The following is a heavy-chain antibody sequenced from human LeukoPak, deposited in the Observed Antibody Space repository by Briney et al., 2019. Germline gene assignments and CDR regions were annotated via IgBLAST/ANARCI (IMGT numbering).Heavy chain of an antibody. D-gene: IGHD3-10*01. CDR2: IKHDGSQK. CDR1: GFSFSNYW. J-gene: IGHJ4*02. Sequence: GGSLRLSCAGSGFSFSNYWMSWVRQTPGKGLEWVAGIKHDGSQKFYVDSVKGRFTISRDTAKNSLYLQMNSLRAEDTAVYYCARAASGHWGQGTRVT. CDR3: ARAASGH. V-gene: IGHV3-7*01.